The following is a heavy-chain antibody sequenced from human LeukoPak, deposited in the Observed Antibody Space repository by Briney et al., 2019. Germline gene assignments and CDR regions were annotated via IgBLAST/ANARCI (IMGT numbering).Heavy chain of an antibody. J-gene: IGHJ4*02. CDR2: INQRGST. CDR3: ARRDYYDSSGPHFDYYFDY. V-gene: IGHV4-34*01. CDR1: GGSFSGYY. D-gene: IGHD3-22*01. Sequence: PSETLSLTCAVYGGSFSGYYWSWIRQPPGKGLEWIGEINQRGSTNYNPSLKSRVTISVDTSKNQFSLKLSSVTAADTAVYYCARRDYYDSSGPHFDYYFDYWGQGTLVTVSS.